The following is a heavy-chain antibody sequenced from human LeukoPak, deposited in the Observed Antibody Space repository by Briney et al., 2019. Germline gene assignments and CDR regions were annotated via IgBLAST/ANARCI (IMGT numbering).Heavy chain of an antibody. D-gene: IGHD6-19*01. Sequence: PGGSLRLSCAASGFTFSSYAMHWVRQAPGKGLEWVAVISYDGSNKYYADSVKGRFTISRDNSKNTLYLQMNSLRAEDTAVYYCARGGYSSGWYEVDYWGQGTLVTVSS. CDR2: ISYDGSNK. V-gene: IGHV3-30*04. CDR1: GFTFSSYA. CDR3: ARGGYSSGWYEVDY. J-gene: IGHJ4*02.